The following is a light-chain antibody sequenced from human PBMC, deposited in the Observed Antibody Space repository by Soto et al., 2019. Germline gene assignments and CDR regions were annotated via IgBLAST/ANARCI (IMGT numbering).Light chain of an antibody. CDR2: EVT. V-gene: IGLV2-14*01. CDR3: SSHTSGSTRV. CDR1: SGDVGGYDY. J-gene: IGLJ1*01. Sequence: QSVLTQPASVSGSPGQSIAISCTGTSGDVGGYDYVSWYQQHPDKAPKPMIYEVTKRPSWVSNRFSGSKSGNTASLTISGLQPEDEADYYCSSHTSGSTRVFGSGTRSPS.